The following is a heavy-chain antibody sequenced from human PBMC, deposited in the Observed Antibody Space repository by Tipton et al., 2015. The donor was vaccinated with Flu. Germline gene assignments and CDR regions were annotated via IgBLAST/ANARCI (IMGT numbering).Heavy chain of an antibody. CDR2: INHSGST. D-gene: IGHD2-21*01. J-gene: IGHJ3*02. Sequence: LRLSCAVYGGSFSGYYWSWIRQPPGKGLEWIGEINHSGSTNYNPSLKSRVTISVDTSKNQFSLKLSSVTAADTAVYYCATVLFRSAFDIWGQGTIVTVTS. CDR3: ATVLFRSAFDI. CDR1: GGSFSGYY. V-gene: IGHV4-34*01.